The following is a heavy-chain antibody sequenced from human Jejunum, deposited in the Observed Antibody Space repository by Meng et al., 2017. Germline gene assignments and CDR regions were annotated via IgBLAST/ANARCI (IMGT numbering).Heavy chain of an antibody. CDR3: AGGRSIDFRLAKYDY. V-gene: IGHV4-34*01. CDR2: INRSGST. J-gene: IGHJ4*02. Sequence: QVQFPAWGHVLLKPSETLSLTCAVNGGSFGTYYWTWFRQSPEKGLEWIGEINRSGSTSSNPSLKSRVAISMDTSKNQFFLRLDSVTAADTAVYYCAGGRSIDFRLAKYDYWGQGTLVTVSS. D-gene: IGHD3-3*01. CDR1: GGSFGTYY.